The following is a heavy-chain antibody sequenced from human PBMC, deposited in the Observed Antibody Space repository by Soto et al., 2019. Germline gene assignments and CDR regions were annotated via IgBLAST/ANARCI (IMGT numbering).Heavy chain of an antibody. CDR1: GFTFSSYA. CDR2: ISYDGTNQ. J-gene: IGHJ3*01. D-gene: IGHD1-26*01. CDR3: ARGAIVGVNDVFDV. V-gene: IGHV3-30*14. Sequence: GGSLRLSCAASGFTFSSYAMHWVRQAPGQGLEWVAVISYDGTNQYYADSVKGRFIISRDNSNNTLSLQMHSLKSEDTAVYFCARGAIVGVNDVFDVWGQGTMVTVSS.